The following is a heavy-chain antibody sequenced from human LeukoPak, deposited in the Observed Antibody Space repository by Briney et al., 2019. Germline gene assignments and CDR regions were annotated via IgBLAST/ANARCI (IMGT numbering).Heavy chain of an antibody. CDR3: ARVDRSGYYYVFDY. CDR2: IYYSGST. V-gene: IGHV4-39*07. CDR1: GGSISSSSYY. J-gene: IGHJ4*02. D-gene: IGHD3-22*01. Sequence: SETLSLTCTVSGGSISSSSYYWGWIRQPPGKGLEWIGSIYYSGSTYYNPSLKSRVTISVDTSKNQFSLKLSSVTAADTAVYYCARVDRSGYYYVFDYWGQGTLVTVSS.